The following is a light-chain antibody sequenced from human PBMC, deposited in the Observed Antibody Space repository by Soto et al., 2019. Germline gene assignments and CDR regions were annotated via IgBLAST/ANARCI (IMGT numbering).Light chain of an antibody. J-gene: IGLJ1*01. CDR3: SSYTSSSTLGYV. CDR1: SSDVGGYNY. V-gene: IGLV2-14*01. CDR2: DVS. Sequence: QSVLTQPASVSGSPGQSITISCTGTSSDVGGYNYVSWNQQHPGKAPKLMIYDVSNRPSGVSNCFSGSKSGNTASLTISWLQAEDEADYYCSSYTSSSTLGYVFGTGTKVTVL.